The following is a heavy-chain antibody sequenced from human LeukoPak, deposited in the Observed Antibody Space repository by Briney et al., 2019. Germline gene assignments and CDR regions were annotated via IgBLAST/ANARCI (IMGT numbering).Heavy chain of an antibody. D-gene: IGHD2-15*01. CDR2: IYYSGST. CDR3: ARGGTTPYYFDD. CDR1: GGSISSYY. J-gene: IGHJ4*02. Sequence: SETPSLTCTVSGGSISSYYWSWIRQPPGKGLEWIGYIYYSGSTNYNPSLKSRVTISVDTSKNQFSLKLSSVTAADTAVYYCARGGTTPYYFDDWGQGTLVTVSS. V-gene: IGHV4-59*12.